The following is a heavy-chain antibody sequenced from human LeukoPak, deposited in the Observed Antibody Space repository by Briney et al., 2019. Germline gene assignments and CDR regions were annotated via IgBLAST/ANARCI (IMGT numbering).Heavy chain of an antibody. D-gene: IGHD6-19*01. CDR1: GYTFTGYY. CDR3: ARLISSAPNRDRDY. J-gene: IGHJ4*02. V-gene: IGHV1-2*02. CDR2: INPNSGGT. Sequence: ASVKVSCKASGYTFTGYYMHWVRQAPGQGLEWMGWINPNSGGTNYAQKFQGRVTMTRDTSISTAYMERSRLRSDDTAVYYCARLISSAPNRDRDYWGQGTLVTVSS.